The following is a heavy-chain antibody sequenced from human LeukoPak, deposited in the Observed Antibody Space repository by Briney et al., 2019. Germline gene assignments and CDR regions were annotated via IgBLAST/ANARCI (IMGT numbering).Heavy chain of an antibody. CDR2: IYSGGST. D-gene: IGHD1-26*01. CDR1: GFTVSTNY. J-gene: IGHJ4*02. CDR3: AKLSGSYSVLWPLDY. V-gene: IGHV3-53*05. Sequence: GGSLRLSCAASGFTVSTNYMNWVRQAPGKGLEWVSVIYSGGSTYYADSVKGRFTISRDNSKNTLYLQMNSLRAEDTAVYYCAKLSGSYSVLWPLDYWGQGTLVTVSS.